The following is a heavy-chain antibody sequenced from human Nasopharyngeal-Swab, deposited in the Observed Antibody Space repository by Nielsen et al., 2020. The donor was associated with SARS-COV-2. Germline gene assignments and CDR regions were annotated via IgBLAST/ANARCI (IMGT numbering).Heavy chain of an antibody. V-gene: IGHV3-48*02. CDR2: ISKSGNTI. Sequence: GESLKISCAASGFAFSSSSMNWVRQAPGKGLEWLSYISKSGNTIYYANSVKGRFTVSRDNAKNSLCLQMNSLRDEDTAVYYCARDTPNIYSGDAFDLWGQGTVVTVSS. D-gene: IGHD2-21*01. J-gene: IGHJ3*01. CDR1: GFAFSSSS. CDR3: ARDTPNIYSGDAFDL.